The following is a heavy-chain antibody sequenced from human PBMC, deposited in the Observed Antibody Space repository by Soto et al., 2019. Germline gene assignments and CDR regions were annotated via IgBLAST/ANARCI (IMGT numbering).Heavy chain of an antibody. D-gene: IGHD6-19*01. CDR1: GGSISSSSYY. CDR3: ARHDGSGWYWFDP. J-gene: IGHJ5*02. CDR2: IYYSGST. V-gene: IGHV4-39*01. Sequence: PSETLSLTCTVSGGSISSSSYYWGWIRQPPGKGLEWIGSIYYSGSTYYNPSLKSRVTISVDTSKNQFSLKLSSVTAADTAVYYCARHDGSGWYWFDPWGQETLVTVSS.